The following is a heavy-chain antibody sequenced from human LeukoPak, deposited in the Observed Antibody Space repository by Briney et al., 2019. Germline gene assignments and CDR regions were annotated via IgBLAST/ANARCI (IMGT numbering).Heavy chain of an antibody. J-gene: IGHJ4*02. Sequence: SCETSGYTFTKCYMHWVRQAPGKGLEWVAVISYDGSNKYYADSVKGRFTISRDNSKNTLYLQMNSLRAEDTAVYYCAKGGRIAAAGTDYWGQGTLVTVSS. D-gene: IGHD6-13*01. CDR2: ISYDGSNK. V-gene: IGHV3-30*18. CDR3: AKGGRIAAAGTDY. CDR1: GYTFTKCY.